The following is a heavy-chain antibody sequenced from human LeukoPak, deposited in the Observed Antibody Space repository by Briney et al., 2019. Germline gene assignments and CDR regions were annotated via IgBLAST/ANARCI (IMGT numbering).Heavy chain of an antibody. V-gene: IGHV1-8*03. CDR2: MNPNSGNT. D-gene: IGHD4-17*01. Sequence: ASVKVSCKASGYTFTSYDINWVRQATGQGLEWMGWMNPNSGNTGYAQKFQGRVTISRNTSISTAYMELSSLRSEDTAVYYCARDVGYGDYVNWFDPWGQGTLVTVSS. CDR1: GYTFTSYD. CDR3: ARDVGYGDYVNWFDP. J-gene: IGHJ5*02.